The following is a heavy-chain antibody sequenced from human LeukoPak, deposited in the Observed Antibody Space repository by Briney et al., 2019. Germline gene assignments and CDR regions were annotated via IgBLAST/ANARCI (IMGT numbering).Heavy chain of an antibody. V-gene: IGHV4-59*01. Sequence: SETLSLTCTVSGGSISSYYWSWIRQPPGKGLEWIGYIYYSGSTNYNPSLKSRVTISVDTSKNQFSLKLSSVTAADTAVYYCARWYSSSYYFDYWGQGTLVTVSS. D-gene: IGHD6-6*01. J-gene: IGHJ4*02. CDR1: GGSISSYY. CDR2: IYYSGST. CDR3: ARWYSSSYYFDY.